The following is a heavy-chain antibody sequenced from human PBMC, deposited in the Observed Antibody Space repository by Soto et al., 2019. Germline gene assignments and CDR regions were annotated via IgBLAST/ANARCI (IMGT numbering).Heavy chain of an antibody. J-gene: IGHJ4*02. Sequence: QVQLVESGGGAIQPGRSLRLSCAASGFTFSSYGMHWVRQAPGKGLEWVAVMSWDGSDEFYEETVKGRFTVSRDNSRNTLYLQMNSLRPEYTAVYYCAKEGCSGGICYGFDYWGQGTLVTVSS. CDR1: GFTFSSYG. CDR3: AKEGCSGGICYGFDY. CDR2: MSWDGSDE. D-gene: IGHD2-15*01. V-gene: IGHV3-30*18.